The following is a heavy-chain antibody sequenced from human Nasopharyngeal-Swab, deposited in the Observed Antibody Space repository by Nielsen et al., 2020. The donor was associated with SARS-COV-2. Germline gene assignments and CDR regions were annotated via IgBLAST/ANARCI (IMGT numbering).Heavy chain of an antibody. CDR3: ARDDYGDYVWSFDY. D-gene: IGHD4-17*01. V-gene: IGHV3-30*04. CDR2: ISYDGSNK. Sequence: GESLKISCAASGFTFSSYAMHWVRQAPGKGLEWVAVISYDGSNKYYADSVKGRFTISRDNSKNTLYLQMNSLRAEDTAVYYCARDDYGDYVWSFDYWGQGTLVTVSS. J-gene: IGHJ4*02. CDR1: GFTFSSYA.